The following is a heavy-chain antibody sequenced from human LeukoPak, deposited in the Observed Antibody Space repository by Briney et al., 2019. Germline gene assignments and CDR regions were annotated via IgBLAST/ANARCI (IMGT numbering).Heavy chain of an antibody. D-gene: IGHD3-22*01. V-gene: IGHV3-30*18. J-gene: IGHJ4*02. Sequence: GGSLRLSCAASGFTFSSYGMHWVRQAPGKGLEWVAVISYDGSNKYYADSVKGRFTISRDNSKNTLYLQMNSLRAEDTAVYYCAKSLDPRDYYDSSGYDFDYWGQGTLVTVSS. CDR2: ISYDGSNK. CDR1: GFTFSSYG. CDR3: AKSLDPRDYYDSSGYDFDY.